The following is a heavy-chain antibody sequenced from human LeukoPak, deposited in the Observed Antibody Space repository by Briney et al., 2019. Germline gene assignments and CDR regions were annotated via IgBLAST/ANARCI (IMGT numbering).Heavy chain of an antibody. CDR3: ARDVMVRGVIDY. J-gene: IGHJ4*02. Sequence: SQTLSLTCTVSGGSISSGDYYWSWIRQPPGKGPEWIGYIYYSGSTYYNPSLKSRVTISIDTSKNQFSLKLSSVTAADTAVYYCARDVMVRGVIDYWGQGTLVTVSS. CDR1: GGSISSGDYY. CDR2: IYYSGST. D-gene: IGHD3-10*01. V-gene: IGHV4-30-4*08.